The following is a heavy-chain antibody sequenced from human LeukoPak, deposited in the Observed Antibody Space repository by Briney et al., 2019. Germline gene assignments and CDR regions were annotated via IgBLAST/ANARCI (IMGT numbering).Heavy chain of an antibody. CDR3: ARDNCGGSSYLNCIGLDV. Sequence: PMASVKVSCKASGYTFTGYGISWVRQAPGQGLEWMGWISAYNGNTNYAQKLQGRVTMTTDTSTSTAYMELRSLRSDDTAVYYCARDNCGGSSYLNCIGLDVWGQGTTVTVSS. CDR2: ISAYNGNT. CDR1: GYTFTGYG. J-gene: IGHJ6*02. V-gene: IGHV1-18*01. D-gene: IGHD2-15*01.